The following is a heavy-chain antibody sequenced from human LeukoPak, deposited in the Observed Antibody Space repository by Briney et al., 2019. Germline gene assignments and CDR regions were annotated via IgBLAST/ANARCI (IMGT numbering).Heavy chain of an antibody. CDR1: GYTFSSYW. V-gene: IGHV5-51*01. D-gene: IGHD2-2*01. CDR2: IYPGDADT. CDR3: ARSCTSTSCYLTDAFDI. J-gene: IGHJ3*02. Sequence: GASVKVSCKASGYTFSSYWIGWVRQMPGKGLEWVSIIYPGDADTKYSPSFQGQVTISADKSISTAYLQWSSLKASDTAMYYCARSCTSTSCYLTDAFDIWGQGTMVTVSS.